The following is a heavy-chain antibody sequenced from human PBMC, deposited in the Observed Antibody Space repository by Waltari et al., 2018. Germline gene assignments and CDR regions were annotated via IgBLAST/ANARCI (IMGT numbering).Heavy chain of an antibody. Sequence: QVQLVESGGGVVQPGTSLRLSCAASGFTFSAYAMHWVRQAPGKGLEWVAVMSYDGANKYTKYADSVKGRFTISRDNSKSTLYLQILTLRPGDTAVYYCARDRGSYYENALDVWGQGTVVTVSS. V-gene: IGHV3-30*04. J-gene: IGHJ3*01. CDR2: MSYDGANK. D-gene: IGHD1-26*01. CDR3: ARDRGSYYENALDV. CDR1: GFTFSAYA.